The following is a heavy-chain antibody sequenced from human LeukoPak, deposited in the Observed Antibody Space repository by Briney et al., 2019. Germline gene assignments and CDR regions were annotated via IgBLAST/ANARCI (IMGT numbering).Heavy chain of an antibody. J-gene: IGHJ5*02. Sequence: SETLSLTCTVSGGSISSYYWSWIRQPPGKGLEWIGSIYYSGSTYYNPSLKSRVTISVDTSKNQFSLKLSSVTAADTAVYYCARARSPARATCDTWGQGTLVTVSS. CDR2: IYYSGST. CDR1: GGSISSYY. V-gene: IGHV4-39*07. CDR3: ARARSPARATCDT. D-gene: IGHD2-15*01.